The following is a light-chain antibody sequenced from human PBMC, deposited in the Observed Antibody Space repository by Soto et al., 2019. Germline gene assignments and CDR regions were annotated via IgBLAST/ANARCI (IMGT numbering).Light chain of an antibody. CDR2: WAS. Sequence: DMVMTQSPDFLAVSLGERATNNCKSSQSVLYSSNNKNYLAWYQQKTGQTPKLLIYWASTRESGVPDRFSGSGSGTYCNLTISSLQAEDVAVYYCQLYDSSPMYTFGQGTKLETK. J-gene: IGKJ2*01. V-gene: IGKV4-1*01. CDR3: QLYDSSPMYT. CDR1: QSVLYSSNNKNY.